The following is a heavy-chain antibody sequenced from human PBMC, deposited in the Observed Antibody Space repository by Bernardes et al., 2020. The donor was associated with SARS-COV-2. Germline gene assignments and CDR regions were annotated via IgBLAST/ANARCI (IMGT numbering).Heavy chain of an antibody. V-gene: IGHV4-31*03. CDR2: IYYSGST. CDR1: GGSISSGGYY. J-gene: IGHJ6*02. CDR3: ARDHPDPPTAWIQLDLDYYYGMDV. Sequence: SLSLTCTVSGGSISSGGYYWSWIRQHPGKGLEWIGYIYYSGSTYYNPSLKSRVTISVDTSKNQFSLKLSSVTAADTAVYYCARDHPDPPTAWIQLDLDYYYGMDVWGQGTTVTVSS. D-gene: IGHD5-18*01.